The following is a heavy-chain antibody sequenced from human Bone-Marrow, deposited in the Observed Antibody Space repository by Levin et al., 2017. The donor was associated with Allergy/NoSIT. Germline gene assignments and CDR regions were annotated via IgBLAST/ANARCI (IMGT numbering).Heavy chain of an antibody. D-gene: IGHD3-10*01. J-gene: IGHJ4*02. Sequence: PGGSLRLSCAASGFTFSNYGMHWVRQAPGKGLEWVAVVSYDGSNKYYADSVKGRFTISRDNSKNTVFLQMNSLRAEDTAVYYCAKDSGHNIPLNWSQGTLVTVSS. CDR1: GFTFSNYG. CDR2: VSYDGSNK. V-gene: IGHV3-30*18. CDR3: AKDSGHNIPLN.